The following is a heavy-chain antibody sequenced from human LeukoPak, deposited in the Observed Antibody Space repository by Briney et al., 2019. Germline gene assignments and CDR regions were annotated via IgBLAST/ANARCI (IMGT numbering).Heavy chain of an antibody. Sequence: SETLSLTCAVYGGSFSGYYWSWIRQPPGKGLEWIGEINHSGSTNYKPSLKSRVTISVDTSKIQFSLKLSSVTAADTAVYYCARGVAARAYGYWGQGTLVTVSS. D-gene: IGHD6-6*01. CDR3: ARGVAARAYGY. V-gene: IGHV4-34*01. J-gene: IGHJ4*02. CDR2: INHSGST. CDR1: GGSFSGYY.